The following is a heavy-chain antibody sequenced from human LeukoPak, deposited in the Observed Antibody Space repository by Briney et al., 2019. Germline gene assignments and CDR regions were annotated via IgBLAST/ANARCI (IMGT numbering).Heavy chain of an antibody. J-gene: IGHJ4*02. D-gene: IGHD4-17*01. V-gene: IGHV1-18*01. Sequence: ASVKVSCKAFGYTFTTYGIGWVRQAPGQGLEWMGWISAYNGDTNYAQKLQGRVTMTTDTSTSTVYMELRSLRSDDTAVYYCARDRATVTGGPFDYWGQGTLVSVSS. CDR3: ARDRATVTGGPFDY. CDR2: ISAYNGDT. CDR1: GYTFTTYG.